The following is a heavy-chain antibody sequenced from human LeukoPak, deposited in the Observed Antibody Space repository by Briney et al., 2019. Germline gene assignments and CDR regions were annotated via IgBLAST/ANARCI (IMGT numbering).Heavy chain of an antibody. CDR2: TYSGGST. J-gene: IGHJ4*02. D-gene: IGHD4-23*01. V-gene: IGHV3-66*01. CDR1: GFTVSSNY. CDR3: ARDYGGTFDY. Sequence: PGGSLRLSCAASGFTVSSNYMTWVRQAPGKGLEWVSVTYSGGSTYYADSVKGRFTISRDNSKNTLYLQMNSLRAEDTAVYYCARDYGGTFDYWGQGTLVTVSS.